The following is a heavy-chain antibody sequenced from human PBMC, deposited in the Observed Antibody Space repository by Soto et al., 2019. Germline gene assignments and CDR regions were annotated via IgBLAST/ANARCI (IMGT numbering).Heavy chain of an antibody. J-gene: IGHJ6*01. CDR2: IYHSGST. V-gene: IGHV4-30-2*01. Sequence: SETLSLTCAVSGGSISSGGYSWSWIRQPPGKGLEWIGYIYHSGSTYYNPSPKSRVTISVDRSKNQFSLKLSSVTAADTAVYYCARSRRGAYSSGWYSTSGYYNYGIDVWGQGTKVNVSS. D-gene: IGHD6-19*01. CDR1: GGSISSGGYS. CDR3: ARSRRGAYSSGWYSTSGYYNYGIDV.